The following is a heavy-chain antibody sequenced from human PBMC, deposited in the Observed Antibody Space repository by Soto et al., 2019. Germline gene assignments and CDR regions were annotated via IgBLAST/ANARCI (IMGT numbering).Heavy chain of an antibody. CDR3: AGYSNSWSKYVKH. J-gene: IGHJ1*01. V-gene: IGHV4-34*01. CDR2: ICHGGGA. D-gene: IGHD6-13*01. Sequence: VQLQQWGAGLLKPSETLSLTCAVYGGSFSGYCWSWIRQTPGERLEWVGDICHGGGANYNPSLKSRVSFSMGPSKNQFSLKLNSVMAADTAVYYCAGYSNSWSKYVKHWGRGSLVTVSS. CDR1: GGSFSGYC.